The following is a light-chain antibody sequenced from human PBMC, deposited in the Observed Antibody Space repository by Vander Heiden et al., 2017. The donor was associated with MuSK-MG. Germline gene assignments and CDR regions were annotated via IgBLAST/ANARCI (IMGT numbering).Light chain of an antibody. CDR2: WAS. V-gene: IGKV4-1*01. J-gene: IGKJ2*01. CDR1: QSVLYSSNNKNY. Sequence: DIVMTQSPDSLAVSLGERATINCKSSQSVLYSSNNKNYLAWYQQKPGQPPKLLIYWASTRESGVPDRFSGSGSGTDFTLTISSLQAEDVAVYYCQQYDSTPQYTFGQGTKLEIK. CDR3: QQYDSTPQYT.